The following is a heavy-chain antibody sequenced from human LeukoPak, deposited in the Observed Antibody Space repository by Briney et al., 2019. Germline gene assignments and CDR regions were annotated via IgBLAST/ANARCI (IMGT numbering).Heavy chain of an antibody. Sequence: SETLSLTCTVSGGSISSSSYYWGWIRQPPGKGLEWIGSIYYSGSTYYNPSLKSRVTISVDTSKNQFSLKLSSVTAADTAVYYCARPGIAVPGSFDIWGQGTMVTVSS. CDR2: IYYSGST. D-gene: IGHD6-19*01. V-gene: IGHV4-39*01. J-gene: IGHJ3*02. CDR1: GGSISSSSYY. CDR3: ARPGIAVPGSFDI.